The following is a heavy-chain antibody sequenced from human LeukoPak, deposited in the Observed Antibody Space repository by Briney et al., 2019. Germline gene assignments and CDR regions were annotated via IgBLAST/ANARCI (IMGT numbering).Heavy chain of an antibody. J-gene: IGHJ4*02. CDR1: GFTFSSYT. D-gene: IGHD3-3*01. CDR3: ARTSGFRFLEWLSGFDY. Sequence: GGSLRLSCAASGFTFSSYTMNWVRQAPGKGLEWISYISGGGSTIYYADSVKGPFTISRDSAKNSLFLQMNSLRADDTAVYYCARTSGFRFLEWLSGFDYWGQGALVTVSS. CDR2: ISGGGSTI. V-gene: IGHV3-48*01.